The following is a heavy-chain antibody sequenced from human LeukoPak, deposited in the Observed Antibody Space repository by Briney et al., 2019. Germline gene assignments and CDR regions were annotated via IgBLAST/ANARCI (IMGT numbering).Heavy chain of an antibody. J-gene: IGHJ4*02. V-gene: IGHV3-7*03. CDR3: ARSAVAGLGADY. D-gene: IGHD6-19*01. CDR1: GFTFNTYT. CDR2: IKQDGSEK. Sequence: GGSLRLSCAASGFTFNTYTMNWVRQAPGKGLEWVANIKQDGSEKYYVDSVKGRFTISRDNAKNSLYLQMNSLRAEDTAVYYCARSAVAGLGADYWGQGTLVTVSS.